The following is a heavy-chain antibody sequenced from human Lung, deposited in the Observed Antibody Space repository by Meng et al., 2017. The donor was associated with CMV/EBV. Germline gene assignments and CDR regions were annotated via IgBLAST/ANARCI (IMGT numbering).Heavy chain of an antibody. CDR1: GSSLRTSGVG. CDR3: ARAYCSGGSCYSFDWFDP. Sequence: QITLKESGPTLVKPTQTSTLTCTFPGSSLRTSGVGVGWSRQPPGKALEWLALIYWDDDKRYSPSLKSRLTITKDTSKNQVVLTMTNMDPVDTATYYCARAYCSGGSCYSFDWFDPWGHGPLVTVSS. J-gene: IGHJ5*02. CDR2: IYWDDDK. D-gene: IGHD2-15*01. V-gene: IGHV2-5*02.